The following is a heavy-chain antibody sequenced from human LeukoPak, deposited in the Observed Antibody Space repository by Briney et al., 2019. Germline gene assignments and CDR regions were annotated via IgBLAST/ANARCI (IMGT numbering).Heavy chain of an antibody. CDR1: GGSISSGGYS. V-gene: IGHV4-30-2*01. D-gene: IGHD3-10*01. CDR2: IYHSGCT. Sequence: SQTLSLTCAVSGGSISSGGYSWSWIRQPPGKGLEWIGYIYHSGCTYYNPSLKSRVTISVDRSKNQFSLKLSSVTAADTAVYYCARRWFGELSGWFDPWGQGTLVTVSS. J-gene: IGHJ5*02. CDR3: ARRWFGELSGWFDP.